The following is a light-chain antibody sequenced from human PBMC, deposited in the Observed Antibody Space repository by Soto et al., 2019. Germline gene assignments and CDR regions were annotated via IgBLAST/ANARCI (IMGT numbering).Light chain of an antibody. J-gene: IGKJ1*01. V-gene: IGKV3-15*01. CDR3: QHYNNWPPWT. CDR1: QSVSSN. Sequence: IVMTQSPATLSVSPGERATLSCRASQSVSSNLAWYQQKPGQAPRLLIYGASTRATGIPARFSGSGSGTEFTLTISSLQCEDFAVYYCQHYNNWPPWTFGQGTKVEIK. CDR2: GAS.